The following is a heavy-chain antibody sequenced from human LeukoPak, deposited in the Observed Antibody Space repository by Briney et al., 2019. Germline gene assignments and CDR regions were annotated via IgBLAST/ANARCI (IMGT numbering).Heavy chain of an antibody. CDR2: IYYSGST. J-gene: IGHJ4*02. CDR1: GGSISSSSYY. V-gene: IGHV4-39*07. Sequence: PSETLSLTCTVSGGSISSSSYYWGWIRQPPGKGLEWIGSIYYSGSTYYNPSLKSRVTISVDTSKNQFSLKLSSVTAADTAVCYCARRGIYSGSDYFDYWGQGTLVTVSS. CDR3: ARRGIYSGSDYFDY. D-gene: IGHD1-26*01.